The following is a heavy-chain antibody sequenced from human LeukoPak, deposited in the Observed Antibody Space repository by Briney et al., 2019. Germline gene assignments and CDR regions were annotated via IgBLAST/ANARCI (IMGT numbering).Heavy chain of an antibody. CDR1: GFTFDDYA. CDR3: AKEAHSGSYLSGKGWFDP. V-gene: IGHV3-9*03. Sequence: PGGSLRLSCAASGFTFDDYAMHGVRQAPGKGLEWVSGISWNSGSIGYADSVKGRFTISRDNAKNSLYLQMNSLRAEDMALYYCAKEAHSGSYLSGKGWFDPWGRGTLVTVSS. D-gene: IGHD1-26*01. CDR2: ISWNSGSI. J-gene: IGHJ5*02.